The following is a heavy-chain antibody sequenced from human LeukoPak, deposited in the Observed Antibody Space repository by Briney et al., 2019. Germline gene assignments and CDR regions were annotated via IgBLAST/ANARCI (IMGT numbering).Heavy chain of an antibody. CDR2: IYYSGST. CDR3: ARDIAAADYYYGMDV. CDR1: GFTFSSYG. V-gene: IGHV4-31*02. J-gene: IGHJ6*02. Sequence: LRLSCAASGFTFSSYGMHWIRQHPGKGLEWIGYIYYSGSTYYNPSLKSRVTISVDTSKNQFSLKLSSVTAADTAVYYCARDIAAADYYYGMDVWGQGTTVTVSS. D-gene: IGHD6-13*01.